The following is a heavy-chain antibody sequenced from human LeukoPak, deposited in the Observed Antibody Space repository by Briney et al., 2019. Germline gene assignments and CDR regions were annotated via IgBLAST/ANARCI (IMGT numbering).Heavy chain of an antibody. CDR1: GYTFTGYY. V-gene: IGHV1-2*02. Sequence: GASVKVSCKASGYTFTGYYMHWVRQAPGQGLEWMGWINPNSGGTNYAQKFQGRVTMTRDTSISTAYMELSRLRSDDTAVYYCARAPRGYCSGGSCYSSNNWFDPWGQGTLVTVSS. CDR2: INPNSGGT. D-gene: IGHD2-15*01. J-gene: IGHJ5*02. CDR3: ARAPRGYCSGGSCYSSNNWFDP.